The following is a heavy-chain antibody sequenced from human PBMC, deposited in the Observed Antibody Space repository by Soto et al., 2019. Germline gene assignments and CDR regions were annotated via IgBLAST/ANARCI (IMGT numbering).Heavy chain of an antibody. CDR2: ISNSGST. V-gene: IGHV4-30-4*01. CDR3: ARAVYCTTANCWDDFHYYNIDV. D-gene: IGHD2-2*01. Sequence: SETLSLTCTVSGGSVTSDEDYWTWIRQSPGKGLEWIGYISNSGSTSYNPSLKTRLSMSVDRSKNQFTLRLTSVTAADTAVYYCARAVYCTTANCWDDFHYYNIDVWGQGTAVTVSS. J-gene: IGHJ6*02. CDR1: GGSVTSDEDY.